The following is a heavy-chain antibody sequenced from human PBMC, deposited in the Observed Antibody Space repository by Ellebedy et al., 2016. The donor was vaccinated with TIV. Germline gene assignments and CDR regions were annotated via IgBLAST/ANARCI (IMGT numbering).Heavy chain of an antibody. V-gene: IGHV3-23*01. CDR1: GFTFSSYA. J-gene: IGHJ4*02. D-gene: IGHD3/OR15-3a*01. CDR3: ASPSGRGFWTGYLDY. Sequence: GESLKISCAASGFTFSSYAMNWVRQAPGKGLEWVSAISGSGTGTYYADSVKGRFTISRDNSKNTLYLQMNSLRAEDTAIYYCASPSGRGFWTGYLDYWGQGTLVIVSS. CDR2: ISGSGTGT.